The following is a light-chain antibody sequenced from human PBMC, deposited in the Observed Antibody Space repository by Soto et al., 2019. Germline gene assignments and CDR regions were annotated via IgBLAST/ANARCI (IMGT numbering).Light chain of an antibody. CDR1: SSDVGGYNY. J-gene: IGLJ2*01. V-gene: IGLV2-14*01. CDR2: EVT. Sequence: QSALTQPASVSGSPGQSITISCTGTSSDVGGYNYVSWYQHHPGKAPKLMIYEVTNRPSGVSNRFSGSKSGNTASLTISGLQAEDEADYYRSSYTSSSTLVFGGGTKVTVL. CDR3: SSYTSSSTLV.